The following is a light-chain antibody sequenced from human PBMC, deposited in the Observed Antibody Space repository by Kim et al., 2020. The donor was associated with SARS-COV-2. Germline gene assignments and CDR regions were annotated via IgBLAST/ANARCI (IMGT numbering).Light chain of an antibody. CDR2: RDS. CDR3: QVWDSSTWV. J-gene: IGLJ3*02. CDR1: NIGSKN. Sequence: SYELTQPLSVSVDLGQTARITCGGNNIGSKNVHWYQQKPGQAPVLVIYRDSNRPSGIPERFSGSNSGNTATLTISRAQAGDEADYYCQVWDSSTWVFGGGTQLTAL. V-gene: IGLV3-9*01.